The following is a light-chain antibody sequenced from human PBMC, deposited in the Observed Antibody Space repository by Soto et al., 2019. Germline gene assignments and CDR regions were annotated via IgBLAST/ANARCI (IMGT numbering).Light chain of an antibody. Sequence: DIVMTQSPLSLPVTPGEPASISCRSSQSLLHSNGDNYLDWYVQKAGQSPQLLIYAASTLQSGVPSRFSGSGSGTDFTLTISSLQPEDFATYYCQQSHGIPYTFGQGTKLEIK. J-gene: IGKJ2*01. CDR3: QQSHGIPYT. CDR1: QSLLHSNGDNY. CDR2: AAS. V-gene: IGKV2-28*01.